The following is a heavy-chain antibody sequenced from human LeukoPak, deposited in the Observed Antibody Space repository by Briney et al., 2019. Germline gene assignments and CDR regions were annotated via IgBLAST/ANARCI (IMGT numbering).Heavy chain of an antibody. J-gene: IGHJ3*02. CDR3: SRIIYYDSSAYDAFDI. CDR1: GRPFRGYY. Sequence: SEPLSLLCAVYGRPFRGYYWSWIRQPTGKGLEWTGEINHSECNNFNRSLKGRVTIPVDTSKDQFALKMRSLTAADTGVYCWSRIIYYDSSAYDAFDIWGEATMVTVSS. D-gene: IGHD3-22*01. V-gene: IGHV4-34*01. CDR2: INHSECN.